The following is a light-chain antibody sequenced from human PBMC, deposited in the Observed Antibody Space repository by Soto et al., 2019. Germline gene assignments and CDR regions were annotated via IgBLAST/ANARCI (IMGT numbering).Light chain of an antibody. Sequence: EIVLTQSPATLSLSPGERATLSCRASQSVSSYLAWYQQKPGQAPRLLIYDASNRATGIPARFSGSGSGTDFTLYISSLEPEDFAVYYCQQRSNWPSWTFGQGTKVDIK. CDR2: DAS. V-gene: IGKV3-11*01. CDR3: QQRSNWPSWT. CDR1: QSVSSY. J-gene: IGKJ1*01.